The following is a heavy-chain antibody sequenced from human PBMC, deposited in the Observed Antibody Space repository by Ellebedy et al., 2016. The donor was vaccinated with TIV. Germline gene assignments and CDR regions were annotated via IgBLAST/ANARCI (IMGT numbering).Heavy chain of an antibody. D-gene: IGHD4-17*01. CDR2: ISYDGSNK. Sequence: GGSLRLSXAASGFTFSSYAMHWVRQAPGKGLEWVAVISYDGSNKYYADSVKGRFTISRDNSKNTLYLQMNSLRAEDTAVYYCARAGRGKMTTVTTMRIDYWGQGTLVTVSS. V-gene: IGHV3-30-3*01. CDR3: ARAGRGKMTTVTTMRIDY. CDR1: GFTFSSYA. J-gene: IGHJ4*02.